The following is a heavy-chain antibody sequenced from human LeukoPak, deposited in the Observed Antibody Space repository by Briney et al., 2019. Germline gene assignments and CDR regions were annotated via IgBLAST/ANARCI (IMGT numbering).Heavy chain of an antibody. CDR2: ISGSGDHT. Sequence: GGTLRLSCAASGFTFSNYGMSWVRQAPGKGLEWVSVISGSGDHTYYADSVKGRFTISRDNARNSLYLQMDNLRAEDTGVYYCARDFYDGFALDYWGQGTLVTVSS. D-gene: IGHD2/OR15-2a*01. CDR3: ARDFYDGFALDY. V-gene: IGHV3-23*01. J-gene: IGHJ4*02. CDR1: GFTFSNYG.